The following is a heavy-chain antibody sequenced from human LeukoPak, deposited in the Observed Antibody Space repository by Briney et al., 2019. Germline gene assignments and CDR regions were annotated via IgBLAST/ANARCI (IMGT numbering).Heavy chain of an antibody. D-gene: IGHD2-8*01. J-gene: IGHJ6*03. V-gene: IGHV3-49*03. CDR2: IRSKAYGGTT. CDR3: TRENVVVLMVYYYYYMDV. CDR1: GFTFGDYA. Sequence: GGSLRLPCTASGFTFGDYAMSWFRQAPGKGLEWVGFIRSKAYGGTTEYAASVKGRFTISRDDSKSIAYLQMNSLKTEDTAVYYCTRENVVVLMVYYYYYMDVWGKGTTVTVSS.